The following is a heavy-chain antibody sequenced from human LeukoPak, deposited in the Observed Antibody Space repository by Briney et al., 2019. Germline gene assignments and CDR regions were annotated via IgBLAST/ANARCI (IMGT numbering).Heavy chain of an antibody. CDR1: GFTFDDYA. D-gene: IGHD1-26*01. CDR2: ISWNSGSI. V-gene: IGHV3-9*01. CDR3: AKGPHSGSYPDY. J-gene: IGHJ4*02. Sequence: PGGSLRLSCAASGFTFDDYAMHWVRHAPGKGLEWVSGISWNSGSIGYADSVKGRFTISRDNAKNSLYLQMNSLRAEDTALYYCAKGPHSGSYPDYWGQGTLVTVSS.